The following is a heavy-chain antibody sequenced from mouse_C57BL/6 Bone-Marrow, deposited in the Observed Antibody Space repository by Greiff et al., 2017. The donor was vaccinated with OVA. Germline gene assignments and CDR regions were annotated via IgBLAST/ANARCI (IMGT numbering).Heavy chain of an antibody. CDR3: TSSPFPLIYYFDY. J-gene: IGHJ2*01. Sequence: EVQLQQSGTVLARPGASVKMSCKTSGYTFTSYWMHWVKQRPGQGLEWIGAIYPGNSDTSYNQKFKGKAKLTAVTSASTAYMELSSLTNEDSAVYYCTSSPFPLIYYFDYWGQGTTLTVSS. V-gene: IGHV1-5*01. CDR2: IYPGNSDT. CDR1: GYTFTSYW. D-gene: IGHD1-2*01.